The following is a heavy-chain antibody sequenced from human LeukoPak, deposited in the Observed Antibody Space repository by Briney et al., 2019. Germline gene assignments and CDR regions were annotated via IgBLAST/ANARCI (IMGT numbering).Heavy chain of an antibody. CDR1: GYSFTSYW. CDR2: IYPGDSDT. D-gene: IGHD6-13*01. CDR3: ASTPVSSWYHYDY. Sequence: GESLKISCKGSGYSFTSYWIGWVRQMPGKGLEWMGIIYPGDSDTRYSPSFQGQVTISADKSISTAYLQWSSLKASDTAMYYCASTPVSSWYHYDYWGQGTLVTVSS. J-gene: IGHJ4*02. V-gene: IGHV5-51*01.